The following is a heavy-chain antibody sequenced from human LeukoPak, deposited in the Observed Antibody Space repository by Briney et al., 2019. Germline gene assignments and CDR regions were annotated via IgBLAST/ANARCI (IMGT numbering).Heavy chain of an antibody. V-gene: IGHV5-51*01. J-gene: IGHJ4*02. CDR3: ARHQSGYYYTPSDY. Sequence: GESLKISCKGSGYSFTSHWIGWVRQMPGKDLEWMGIIYHGDSDARYRPSFQGQVTISADKSISTANLQWSSLKASDTAMYYCARHQSGYYYTPSDYWGQGTLVTVSS. CDR2: IYHGDSDA. D-gene: IGHD3-22*01. CDR1: GYSFTSHW.